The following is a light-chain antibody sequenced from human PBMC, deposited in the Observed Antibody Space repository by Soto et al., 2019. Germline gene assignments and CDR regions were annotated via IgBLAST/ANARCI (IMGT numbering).Light chain of an antibody. J-gene: IGLJ2*01. CDR2: DNS. CDR1: GSNIGSNY. CDR3: GTWDTGLSAVV. Sequence: QSVLTQPPSVSAAPGQKVTISCSGTGSNIGSNYVSWYQQLPGTAPKLLIFDNSNRPSGIPDRFSGSKSDTSATLGITGLRTGDEANYYCGTWDTGLSAVVFGGGTKLTVL. V-gene: IGLV1-51*01.